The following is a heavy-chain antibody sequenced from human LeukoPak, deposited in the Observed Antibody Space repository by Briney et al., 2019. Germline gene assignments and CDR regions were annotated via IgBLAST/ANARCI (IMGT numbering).Heavy chain of an antibody. V-gene: IGHV3-30*02. CDR1: GFVFSDYG. CDR3: AKDKGTNSFDY. CDR2: IRHDAIAE. D-gene: IGHD2-8*01. Sequence: PGGSLRLSCAASGFVFSDYGMHWVRQAPGQGLEWVAFIRHDAIAEYYADSVKGRFTISRDTPKNTIYLQMNSLRTEDTAIYYCAKDKGTNSFDYWGQGTLVTVSS. J-gene: IGHJ4*02.